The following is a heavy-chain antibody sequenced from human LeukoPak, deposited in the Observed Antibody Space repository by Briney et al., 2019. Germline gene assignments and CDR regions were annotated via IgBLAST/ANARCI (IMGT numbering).Heavy chain of an antibody. Sequence: SETLSLTCTISGGSMRNENYDWGWIRQPPGKGLEWIGSIFYSGSADYNPSLQSRVTISIETSNNQLYLKLSSVTAADTAVYYCARHFHYDFWSGYYRQNRQNRDHYYYMDVWGKGTTVTVSS. D-gene: IGHD3-3*01. CDR2: IFYSGSA. CDR3: ARHFHYDFWSGYYRQNRQNRDHYYYMDV. V-gene: IGHV4-39*01. CDR1: GGSMRNENYD. J-gene: IGHJ6*03.